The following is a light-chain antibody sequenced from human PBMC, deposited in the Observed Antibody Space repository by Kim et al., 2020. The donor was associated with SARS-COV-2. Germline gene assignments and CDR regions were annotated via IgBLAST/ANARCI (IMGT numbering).Light chain of an antibody. J-gene: IGLJ1*01. CDR1: SSDIGAFKY. CDR2: DVS. CDR3: SSYTTANTRV. Sequence: GQSIPITCTGTSSDIGAFKYVSWCQQHPGEAPNLMIYDVSERPSGISNRFSGSTSGNTASLTISGLQAEDEADYYCSSYTTANTRVFGTGTKVTVL. V-gene: IGLV2-14*03.